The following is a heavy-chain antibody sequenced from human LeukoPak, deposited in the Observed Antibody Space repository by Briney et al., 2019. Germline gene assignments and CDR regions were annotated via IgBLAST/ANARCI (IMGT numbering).Heavy chain of an antibody. CDR2: ISGSGDST. CDR3: AKGGRVGTAGDAFDI. J-gene: IGHJ3*02. V-gene: IGHV3-23*01. CDR1: GFTFSSYA. D-gene: IGHD1-26*01. Sequence: PGGSLRLSCAASGFTFSSYAMTWVHQAPGKGLEWVSTISGSGDSTYYADSVKGRFTTSRDNSKNTLYLQMNSLRAEDAALYYCAKGGRVGTAGDAFDIWGQGTMVSVSS.